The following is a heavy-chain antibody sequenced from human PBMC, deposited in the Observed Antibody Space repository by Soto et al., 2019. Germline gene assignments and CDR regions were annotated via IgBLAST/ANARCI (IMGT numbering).Heavy chain of an antibody. D-gene: IGHD2-8*01. Sequence: PGGSLRLSCAASGFTFSSYSMNWVRQAPGKGLEWVSSISSSSSYIYYADSVKGRFTISRDNAKNSLYLQMNILRAEDTAVYYCARDGYCTNGVCYGAAGDYYYYYGMDVWGQGTTVTVSS. CDR2: ISSSSSYI. J-gene: IGHJ6*02. V-gene: IGHV3-21*01. CDR3: ARDGYCTNGVCYGAAGDYYYYYGMDV. CDR1: GFTFSSYS.